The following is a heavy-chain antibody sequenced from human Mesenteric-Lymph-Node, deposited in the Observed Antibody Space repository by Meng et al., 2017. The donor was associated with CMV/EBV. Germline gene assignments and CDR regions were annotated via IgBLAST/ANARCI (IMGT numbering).Heavy chain of an antibody. J-gene: IGHJ4*02. Sequence: SFSGFYWSWIRQPPGTALEWIGKINHTEHTKYNPSLTSRVTIPVDTSKNQFSLNLGSVTAADTAVYYCARELGYCSGGSYYGETFEYWGQGTLVTVSS. CDR1: SFSGFY. CDR2: INHTEHT. D-gene: IGHD2-15*01. CDR3: ARELGYCSGGSYYGETFEY. V-gene: IGHV4-34*01.